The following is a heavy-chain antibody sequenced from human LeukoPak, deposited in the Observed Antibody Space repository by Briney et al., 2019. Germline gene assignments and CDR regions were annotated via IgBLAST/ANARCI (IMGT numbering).Heavy chain of an antibody. D-gene: IGHD6-19*01. CDR3: ARDREGSSGWYNKGDY. V-gene: IGHV1-18*01. J-gene: IGHJ4*02. CDR1: GHTFTSYG. CDR2: ISAYNGNT. Sequence: ASVKVSCKASGHTFTSYGISWVRQAPGQGLEWMGWISAYNGNTNYAQKLQGRVTMTTDTSTSTAYMELRSLGSDDTAVYYCARDREGSSGWYNKGDYWGQGTLVTVSS.